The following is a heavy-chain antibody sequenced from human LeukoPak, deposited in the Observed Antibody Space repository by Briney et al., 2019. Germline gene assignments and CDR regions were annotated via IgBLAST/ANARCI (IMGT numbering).Heavy chain of an antibody. Sequence: SETLSLTCTVSGGSISNHYCNWIRQSPGKGLEWIGDIYYSGSIKYNPSLKSRVTMSVDTSKNQFSLKLSSVTAADTAIYYCARENPSGYYNRPIDYWGQGTLVTVSS. CDR1: GGSISNHY. J-gene: IGHJ4*02. D-gene: IGHD3-22*01. V-gene: IGHV4-59*11. CDR3: ARENPSGYYNRPIDY. CDR2: IYYSGSI.